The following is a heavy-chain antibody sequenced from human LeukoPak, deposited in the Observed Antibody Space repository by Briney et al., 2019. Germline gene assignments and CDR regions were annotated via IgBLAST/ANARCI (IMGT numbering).Heavy chain of an antibody. D-gene: IGHD3-10*01. CDR1: GGSLSSSSYY. J-gene: IGHJ4*02. Sequence: SETLSLTCTVPGGSLSSSSYYRGWIRQPPGKGLEWIGSIYYSGSTYYNPSLKSRVTISVDTSKNQFSLKLSSVTAADTAVYYCARHVLAAHRITMVRGDAFDYWGQGTQVTVSS. CDR3: ARHVLAAHRITMVRGDAFDY. CDR2: IYYSGST. V-gene: IGHV4-39*01.